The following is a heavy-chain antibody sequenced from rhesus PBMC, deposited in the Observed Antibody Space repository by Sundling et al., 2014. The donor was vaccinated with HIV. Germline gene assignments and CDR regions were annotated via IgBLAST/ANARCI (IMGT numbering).Heavy chain of an antibody. CDR2: ISWTDNK. V-gene: IGHV2S1*01. CDR3: ARVDIYCTHSGCFFFDD. J-gene: IGHJ4*01. CDR1: GFSLSTTDMG. D-gene: IGHD2-21*01. Sequence: QVTLKESGPALVKPTQTLTLTCTFSGFSLSTTDMGVGWIRQPPGKALEWLASISWTDNKYYNPSLRRRLTISKDTSKNQVVLTVTNMDPVDTATYFCARVDIYCTHSGCFFFDDWGQGVLVTVSS.